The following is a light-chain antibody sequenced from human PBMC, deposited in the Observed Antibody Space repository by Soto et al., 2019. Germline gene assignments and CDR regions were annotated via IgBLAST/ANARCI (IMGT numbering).Light chain of an antibody. Sequence: QSVLTQPPSVSGAPGQRVSISCTGSSSNIGAGYDVHWYQQLPGTAPKLLVFRNSIRPSGVPDRFSGSKSGTSASLAIAGLQAEDEADYYCQSYDSSLSGYVFGTRTKVTVL. CDR3: QSYDSSLSGYV. CDR1: SSNIGAGYD. J-gene: IGLJ1*01. CDR2: RNS. V-gene: IGLV1-40*01.